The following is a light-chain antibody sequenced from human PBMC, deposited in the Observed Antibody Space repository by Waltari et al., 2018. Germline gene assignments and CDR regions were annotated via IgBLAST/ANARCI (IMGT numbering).Light chain of an antibody. J-gene: IGLJ3*02. CDR2: ADS. V-gene: IGLV3-10*01. CDR1: ALPKKY. CDR3: YAADSSSSKWV. Sequence: SYELTQPPSVSVSPGQTARITCSGDALPKKYAFWYQQKSGQAPVLVIYADSKRPSGIPGRFSASRSGTMATLTISGAQVEDEADYYGYAADSSSSKWVFGGGTKLTVV.